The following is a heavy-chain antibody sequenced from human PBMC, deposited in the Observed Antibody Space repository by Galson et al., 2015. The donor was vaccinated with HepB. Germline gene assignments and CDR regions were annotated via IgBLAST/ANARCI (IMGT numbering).Heavy chain of an antibody. V-gene: IGHV3-33*08. J-gene: IGHJ4*02. CDR3: ARGATDTKGFDY. CDR1: GFTSYKYG. D-gene: IGHD5-24*01. Sequence: SLRLSCAASGFTSYKYGMHWVRQIPGKGLEWVASIWFDGSNQNYVDSLKGRITISRDNSNNMLYLQMNSLRAEDTALYYCARGATDTKGFDYWGQGTLVTVSS. CDR2: IWFDGSNQ.